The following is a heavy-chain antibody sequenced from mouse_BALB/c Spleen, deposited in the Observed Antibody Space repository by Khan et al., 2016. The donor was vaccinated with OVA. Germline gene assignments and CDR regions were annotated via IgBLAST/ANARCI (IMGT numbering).Heavy chain of an antibody. V-gene: IGHV3-6*02. J-gene: IGHJ3*01. D-gene: IGHD6-2*01. CDR3: AISAERLWFAY. CDR1: GYSITSGYY. CDR2: ISYDGSN. Sequence: EVQLQESGPGLVKPSQSLSLTCSVTGYSITSGYYWNWIRQFPGNKLEWMGYISYDGSNNYNPSLTNRISITRDTSKNQFFLKLNSVTTEDTATYYCAISAERLWFAYWGQGTLVTVSA.